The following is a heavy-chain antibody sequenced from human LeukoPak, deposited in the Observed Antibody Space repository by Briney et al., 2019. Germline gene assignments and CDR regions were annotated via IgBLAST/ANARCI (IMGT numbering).Heavy chain of an antibody. CDR2: IYSGGTT. V-gene: IGHV3-66*01. Sequence: GGSLRLSCVISGFTVSSTYMSWVRQAPGKGLEWVAVIYSGGTTNYADSVKGRFIVYRDSSKNTLYLQMNSLRAEDTAVYYCASKVTTGYWGQGTLVTVSS. CDR3: ASKVTTGY. CDR1: GFTVSSTY. D-gene: IGHD4-17*01. J-gene: IGHJ4*02.